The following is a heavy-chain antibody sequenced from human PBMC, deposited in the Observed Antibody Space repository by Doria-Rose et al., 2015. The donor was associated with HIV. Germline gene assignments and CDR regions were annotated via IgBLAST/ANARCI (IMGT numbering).Heavy chain of an antibody. CDR2: IWYDGYNK. V-gene: IGHV3-33*01. Sequence: GFTLSNYGMHWVRQAPGKGLEWAAVIWYDGYNKYYADSVKGRFTISRDNSKNTLYLQMNSLRAEDTAVYYCARPVDISMIRMDVWGQGTTVTVSS. CDR3: ARPVDISMIRMDV. D-gene: IGHD3-22*01. J-gene: IGHJ6*02. CDR1: GFTLSNYG.